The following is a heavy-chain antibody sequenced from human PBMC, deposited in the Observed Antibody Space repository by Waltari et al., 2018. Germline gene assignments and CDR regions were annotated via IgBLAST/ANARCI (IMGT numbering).Heavy chain of an antibody. CDR1: DAAITSTRHY. Sequence: HLQPQESGPGLLMPSETLSLTCSVSDAAITSTRHYWVWLRPPPVQGLEGIGTLSYSGATYSSPSLKSRVTISGDTSKNQLSLILGSVTAADTAVYYCATYIGASIGTAAFDVWGQGTMVTVSA. V-gene: IGHV4-39*01. D-gene: IGHD5-12*01. J-gene: IGHJ3*01. CDR2: LSYSGAT. CDR3: ATYIGASIGTAAFDV.